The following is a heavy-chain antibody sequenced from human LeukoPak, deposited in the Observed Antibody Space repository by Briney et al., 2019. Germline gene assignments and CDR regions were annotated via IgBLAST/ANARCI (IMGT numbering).Heavy chain of an antibody. CDR2: IYYSGNL. CDR1: GGSISSNTYY. D-gene: IGHD3-3*01. Sequence: NPSETLSLTCTVSGGSISSNTYYWGWIRQPPGKGLEWIGSIYYSGNLYHNPSLKSRVTISIDTSKNQFSLKLSSVTAADTAVYYCARLGAGPTYYDFWSGYSSFYFDYWGQGTLVTVSS. V-gene: IGHV4-39*01. J-gene: IGHJ4*02. CDR3: ARLGAGPTYYDFWSGYSSFYFDY.